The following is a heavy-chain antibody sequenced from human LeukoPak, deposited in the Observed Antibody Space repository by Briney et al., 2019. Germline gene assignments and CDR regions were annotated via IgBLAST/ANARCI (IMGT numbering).Heavy chain of an antibody. CDR2: MNANRGNT. V-gene: IGHV1-8*03. Sequence: GSVKVSCKASGYTFTRYDINWVRQAPGQGREWMGWMNANRGNTDYAQKFQGGVTITRNTSIRTAYIEMSRLRSEDTAVYYCARDRWLQSHYYYYYYMDVWGKGTTVTVSS. D-gene: IGHD5-24*01. J-gene: IGHJ6*03. CDR1: GYTFTRYD. CDR3: ARDRWLQSHYYYYYYMDV.